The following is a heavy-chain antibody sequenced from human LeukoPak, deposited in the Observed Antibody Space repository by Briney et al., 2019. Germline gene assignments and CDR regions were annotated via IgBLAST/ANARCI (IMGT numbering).Heavy chain of an antibody. D-gene: IGHD3-22*01. V-gene: IGHV1-69*05. CDR3: AAIVVVTHDALDI. CDR2: IIPIFGTA. CDR1: AGTFSSYA. Sequence: GASVKVSCKASAGTFSSYAISWVRQAPGQGLEWMGGIIPIFGTANYAQKFQGRVTITTDESTSTAYMELSSLRSEDTAVYYCAAIVVVTHDALDIWGQGTMVTVSS. J-gene: IGHJ3*02.